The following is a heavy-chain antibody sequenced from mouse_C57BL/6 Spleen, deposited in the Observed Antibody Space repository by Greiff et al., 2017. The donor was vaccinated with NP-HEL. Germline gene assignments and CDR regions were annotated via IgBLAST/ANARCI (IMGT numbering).Heavy chain of an antibody. CDR3: AIRGAYYYGSSYYAMDY. CDR2: IHPSDSDT. J-gene: IGHJ4*01. Sequence: VQLQQPGAELVKPGASVKVSCKASGYTFTSYWMHWVKQRPGQGLEWIGRIHPSDSDTNYNQKFKGKATLTVDKSSSTAYMQLSSLTAEDSAVYYCAIRGAYYYGSSYYAMDYWGQGTSVTVSS. CDR1: GYTFTSYW. V-gene: IGHV1-74*01. D-gene: IGHD1-1*01.